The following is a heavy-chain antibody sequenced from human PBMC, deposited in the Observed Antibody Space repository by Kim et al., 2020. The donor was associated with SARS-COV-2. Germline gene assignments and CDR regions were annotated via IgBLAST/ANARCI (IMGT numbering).Heavy chain of an antibody. V-gene: IGHV3-9*01. CDR3: AKDPNYYGSGSFEI. D-gene: IGHD3-10*01. J-gene: IGHJ3*02. Sequence: ADSVKGRFTISRDNAKNSLYLQMNSLRAEDTALYYCAKDPNYYGSGSFEIWGQGTMVTVSS.